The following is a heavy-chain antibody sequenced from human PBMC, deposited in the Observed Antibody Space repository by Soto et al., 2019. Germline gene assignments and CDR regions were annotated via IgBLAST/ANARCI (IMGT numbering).Heavy chain of an antibody. D-gene: IGHD3-10*01. Sequence: RRLSCAASGFTFSSYAMSWVRQAPGKGLEWVSAISGSGGSTYYADSVKGRFTISRDNSKNTLYLQMNSLRAEDTAVYYCAKVNYGSGSLFVGDYYYYGMDVWGQGTTVTVSS. J-gene: IGHJ6*02. CDR3: AKVNYGSGSLFVGDYYYYGMDV. CDR2: ISGSGGST. V-gene: IGHV3-23*01. CDR1: GFTFSSYA.